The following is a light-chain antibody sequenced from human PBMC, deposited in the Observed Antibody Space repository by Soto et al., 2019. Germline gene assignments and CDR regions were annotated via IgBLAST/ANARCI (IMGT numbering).Light chain of an antibody. Sequence: EIVLTQSPGTLSLSPGERATLSCRASQSVTNNYLAWFQQKPGQAPRLLIYGASSRATGIPDRFSGSGSGTDFTLSISRLGPEDFAVYHCQQYDTSPWTFGQGTKVEVK. J-gene: IGKJ1*01. V-gene: IGKV3-20*01. CDR3: QQYDTSPWT. CDR2: GAS. CDR1: QSVTNNY.